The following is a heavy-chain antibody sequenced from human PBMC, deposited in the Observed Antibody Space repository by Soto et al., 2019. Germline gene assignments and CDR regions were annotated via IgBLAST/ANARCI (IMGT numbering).Heavy chain of an antibody. V-gene: IGHV3-7*03. CDR3: AREGYDILTGYEGWFDP. D-gene: IGHD3-9*01. CDR2: IKQDGSEK. CDR1: GFTFSSYW. J-gene: IGHJ5*02. Sequence: EVQLVESGGGLVQPGGSLRLSCAASGFTFSSYWMSWVRQAPGKGLEWVANIKQDGSEKYYVDSVKGRFTISRDNAKNSLYLQMNSLRAEDTAVYYCAREGYDILTGYEGWFDPWGQGTLVTVSS.